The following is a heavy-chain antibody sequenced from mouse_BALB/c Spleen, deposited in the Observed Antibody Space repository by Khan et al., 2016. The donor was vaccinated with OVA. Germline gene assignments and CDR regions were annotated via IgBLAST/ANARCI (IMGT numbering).Heavy chain of an antibody. V-gene: IGHV9-1*02. CDR1: GYTFTNYA. D-gene: IGHD6-2*01. CDR3: ARISSYWYSDV. Sequence: QIQLVQSGPELKKPGETVKISCKASGYTFTNYAMNWVKQAPGKGLKWMGWINTYTGEPTYADDFKGRFVFSLETSASTAYLQISNLKNEDMTTYFCARISSYWYSDVWGAGTTVTVSS. J-gene: IGHJ1*01. CDR2: INTYTGEP.